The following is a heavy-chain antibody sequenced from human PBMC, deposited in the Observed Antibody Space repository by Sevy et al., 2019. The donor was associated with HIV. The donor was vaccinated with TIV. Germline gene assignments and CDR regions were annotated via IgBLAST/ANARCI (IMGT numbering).Heavy chain of an antibody. V-gene: IGHV3-30-3*01. CDR2: ISFDGSNQ. Sequence: GGSLRLSCAASGFTFSSYSMHWVRQAPGKGLEWVAVISFDGSNQYYADSVKGRFTISRDNSKNTLYLQMNSLRAEDTAVYYCARDLGRDYGDPYYFDYWGQGTLVTVSS. CDR3: ARDLGRDYGDPYYFDY. J-gene: IGHJ4*02. D-gene: IGHD4-17*01. CDR1: GFTFSSYS.